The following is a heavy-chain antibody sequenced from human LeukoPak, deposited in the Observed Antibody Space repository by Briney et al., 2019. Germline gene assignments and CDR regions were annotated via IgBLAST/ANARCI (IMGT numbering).Heavy chain of an antibody. CDR3: ARPHSTFFDQDAAYYFDY. CDR2: IYHTGNT. D-gene: IGHD3-3*01. J-gene: IGHJ4*02. V-gene: IGHV4-30-2*01. Sequence: SQTLSLTCTVSVGYIYSGGYYWSWIRQPPGKDLEWIGYIYHTGNTYYNPSLKSRVTISVGTSKNQFSLKLSSVTAADTAVYYCARPHSTFFDQDAAYYFDYWGQGTLVTVSS. CDR1: VGYIYSGGYY.